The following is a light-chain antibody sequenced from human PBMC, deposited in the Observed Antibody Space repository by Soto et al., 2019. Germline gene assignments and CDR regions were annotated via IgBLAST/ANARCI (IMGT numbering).Light chain of an antibody. CDR1: QSVSSSY. J-gene: IGKJ3*01. CDR3: QQYGSSPLFT. V-gene: IGKV3-20*01. Sequence: EIVLTQSPGTLSLSPGERATLSCRASQSVSSSYLAWYQQKPGQAPRILIYGASGRATGIPDRFRGSGSGTDFTLTISRLEPEDFAVYYCQQYGSSPLFTFGPGTKVDIK. CDR2: GAS.